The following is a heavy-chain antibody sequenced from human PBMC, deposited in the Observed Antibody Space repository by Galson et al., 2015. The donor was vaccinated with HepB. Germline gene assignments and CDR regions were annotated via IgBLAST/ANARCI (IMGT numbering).Heavy chain of an antibody. V-gene: IGHV3-30*04. CDR1: GFTFSSYA. CDR2: ISYDGSNK. J-gene: IGHJ4*02. D-gene: IGHD3-10*01. Sequence: SLRLSCAASGFTFSSYAMHWVRQAPGKGLEWVAVISYDGSNKYYADSVKGRFTISRDNSKNTLYLQMNSLRAEDTAVYYCARGTGVRGVVLDYWGQGTLVTVSS. CDR3: ARGTGVRGVVLDY.